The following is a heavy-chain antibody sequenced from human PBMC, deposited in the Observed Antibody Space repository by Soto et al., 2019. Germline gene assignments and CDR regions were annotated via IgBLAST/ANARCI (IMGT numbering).Heavy chain of an antibody. D-gene: IGHD3-10*01. CDR1: GGSFSGFY. CDR2: LNDSGGT. Sequence: SETLSLTCAVYGGSFSGFYLSWIRQPPGKGLEWIGELNDSGGTNYNASLKSRVSISVDTSINQFSLKLKFVTAADTAVYYCARARGGVQHWGQGTLVTVSS. V-gene: IGHV4-34*01. CDR3: ARARGGVQH. J-gene: IGHJ1*01.